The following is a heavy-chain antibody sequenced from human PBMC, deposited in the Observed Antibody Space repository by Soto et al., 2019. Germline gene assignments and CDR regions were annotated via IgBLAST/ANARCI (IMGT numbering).Heavy chain of an antibody. CDR2: INSDGSTI. V-gene: IGHV3-74*01. CDR1: GFTFSGYW. Sequence: GGSLRLSCAASGFTFSGYWMHWVRQVPGKGPVWVSRINSDGSTINYADSVKGRFTISRDNAKNTLHLQMNSLRAEDTAVYYCARPIPMIVRNGLDVWGQGTTAPVSS. J-gene: IGHJ6*02. CDR3: ARPIPMIVRNGLDV. D-gene: IGHD3-22*01.